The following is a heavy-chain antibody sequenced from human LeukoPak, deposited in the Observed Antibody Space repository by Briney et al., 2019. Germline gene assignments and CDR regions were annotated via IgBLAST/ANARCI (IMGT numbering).Heavy chain of an antibody. V-gene: IGHV4-34*01. CDR1: GGSFSGYY. CDR2: INHSGST. J-gene: IGHJ5*02. CDR3: ARGLGYSSGWYGVNWFDP. D-gene: IGHD6-13*01. Sequence: SETLSLTCAVYGGSFSGYYWSWIRQPPGKGLEWIGEINHSGSTNYNPSLKSRVTISVDTSKNQFSLKLSSVTAADTAVYYCARGLGYSSGWYGVNWFDPWGQGTLVTVSS.